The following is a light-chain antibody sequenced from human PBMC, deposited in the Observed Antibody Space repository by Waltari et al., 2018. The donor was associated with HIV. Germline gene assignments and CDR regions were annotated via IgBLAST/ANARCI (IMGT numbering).Light chain of an antibody. Sequence: DIVLTQSPAILSLSPGERATLSCRASQSVDIYSAWYQQKPGQAPRLLIYDASTRATGIPARFSGSGSGTDFTLTITSLEPEDFAVYYCRQRSSWPNTFGQGTKLETK. CDR1: QSVDIY. CDR2: DAS. CDR3: RQRSSWPNT. J-gene: IGKJ2*01. V-gene: IGKV3-11*01.